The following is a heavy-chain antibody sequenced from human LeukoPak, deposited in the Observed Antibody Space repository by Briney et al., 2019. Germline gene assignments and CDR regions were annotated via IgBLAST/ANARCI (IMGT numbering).Heavy chain of an antibody. CDR3: ATNIVAATDY. CDR1: GGSISSSNYY. Sequence: SETLSLTCTVSGGSISSSNYYWGWIRLPPGKGLEWIGSIYYSGSTYYNPSLKSRVTISVDTSKNQFSLKLSSVTAADTAVYYCATNIVAATDYWGQGTLVTVSS. J-gene: IGHJ4*02. V-gene: IGHV4-39*01. CDR2: IYYSGST. D-gene: IGHD1-26*01.